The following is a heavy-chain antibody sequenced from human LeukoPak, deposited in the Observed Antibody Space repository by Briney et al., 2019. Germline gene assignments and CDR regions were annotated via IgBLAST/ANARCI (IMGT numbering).Heavy chain of an antibody. CDR1: GGSIFSYY. J-gene: IGHJ2*01. Sequence: SETLSLTCTVSGGSIFSYYFNWIRQPPGKGLEWIGYIYSNGITNYNPSLRSRGTISIATSENQVSLRLRSVAASDTAIYYCARRAYYDTSGYSPASGYFDLWGRGTLVTVSS. D-gene: IGHD3-22*01. CDR2: IYSNGIT. V-gene: IGHV4-4*08. CDR3: ARRAYYDTSGYSPASGYFDL.